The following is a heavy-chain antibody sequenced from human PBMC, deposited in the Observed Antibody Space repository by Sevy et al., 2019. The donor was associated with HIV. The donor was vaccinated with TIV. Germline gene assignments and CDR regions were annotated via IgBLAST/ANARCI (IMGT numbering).Heavy chain of an antibody. D-gene: IGHD2-2*01. Sequence: GGSLRLSCAASGFTVSNNFVTWVRQAPGKGLEWVSFIYIDGRTYYADSVKGRFTISRDNSKNMVYLQLNSLRDEDTAVYFGASSGPAGHDWGQGTLVTVSS. CDR2: IYIDGRT. CDR1: GFTVSNNF. V-gene: IGHV3-53*01. CDR3: ASSGPAGHD. J-gene: IGHJ4*02.